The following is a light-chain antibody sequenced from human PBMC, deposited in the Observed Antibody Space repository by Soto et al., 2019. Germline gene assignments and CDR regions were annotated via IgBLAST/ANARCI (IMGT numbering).Light chain of an antibody. Sequence: EILLTQSPATLSLSPGDTAILSCRASQSVGNYLAWYRQKPGQAPRLLIYEASNRATGIPARFSGSGSGTDFTLTISALEPEDFAVYYCQQRSNGFTFGPGTRVDIK. J-gene: IGKJ3*01. CDR3: QQRSNGFT. CDR1: QSVGNY. CDR2: EAS. V-gene: IGKV3-11*01.